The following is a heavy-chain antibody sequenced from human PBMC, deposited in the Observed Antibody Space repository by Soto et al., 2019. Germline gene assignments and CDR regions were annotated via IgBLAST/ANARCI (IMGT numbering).Heavy chain of an antibody. CDR3: ATSRDFYDSSGSDAFDI. D-gene: IGHD3-22*01. CDR2: TRNKANSYNT. V-gene: IGHV3-72*01. Sequence: GGSLRLSCAASGFTFSDHYMDWVRQAPGKGLEWVGRTRNKANSYNTEYAASVKGRFTISRDDSKNSLYLQMNSLKTEDTAVYYCATSRDFYDSSGSDAFDIWGKGTMVTVSS. CDR1: GFTFSDHY. J-gene: IGHJ3*02.